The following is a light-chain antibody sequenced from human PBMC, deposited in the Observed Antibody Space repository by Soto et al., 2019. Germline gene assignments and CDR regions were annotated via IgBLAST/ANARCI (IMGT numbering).Light chain of an antibody. J-gene: IGLJ1*01. V-gene: IGLV2-14*01. CDR1: SSDVAYYDY. CDR2: EVN. CDR3: ATWDDSLHGYV. Sequence: QSALTQPASVSGSPGQSITISCIGTSSDVAYYDYVSWYQQHPGKAPKLIIYEVNNRPSGVSHRFSGSKSDNTASLTISGLRAEDEADYYCATWDDSLHGYVFGIGTNVTVL.